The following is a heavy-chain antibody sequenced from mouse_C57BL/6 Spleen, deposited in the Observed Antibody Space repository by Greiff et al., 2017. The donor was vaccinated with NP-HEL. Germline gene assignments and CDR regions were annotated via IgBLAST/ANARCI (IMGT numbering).Heavy chain of an antibody. CDR2: ISGGGGNT. V-gene: IGHV5-9*01. J-gene: IGHJ2*01. Sequence: EVKLMESGGGLVKPGGSLKLSCAASGFTFSSYTMSWVRQTPEQRLEWVATISGGGGNTYYPDSVKGRFTISRDNAKNTLYLQRSRLRSEDTALYYCEGQGNSFGYWGQGTTLTVSS. CDR3: EGQGNSFGY. CDR1: GFTFSSYT.